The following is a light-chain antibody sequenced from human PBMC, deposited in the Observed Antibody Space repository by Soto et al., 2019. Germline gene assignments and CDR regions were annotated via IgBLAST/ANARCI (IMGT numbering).Light chain of an antibody. V-gene: IGKV3-15*01. CDR2: GAS. Sequence: IVMTQSPANLSVSPWEGVTLYCRASQSVRSHLAWYQQKPGQPPRLLIYGASTRATGIPARFSGSGFGTEFTLTISSLQSEDFAVYYCQQYKNWPLFGQGTRLEIK. J-gene: IGKJ5*01. CDR1: QSVRSH. CDR3: QQYKNWPL.